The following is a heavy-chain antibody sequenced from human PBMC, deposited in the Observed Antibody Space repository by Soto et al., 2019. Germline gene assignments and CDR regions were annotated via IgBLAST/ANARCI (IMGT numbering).Heavy chain of an antibody. D-gene: IGHD6-19*01. CDR2: IIPIFGTA. CDR3: ARTTYSSGWLISEVGYYYYGMDV. V-gene: IGHV1-69*06. CDR1: GVTFSSYA. Sequence: GASVKVSCKASGVTFSSYAISWVRQAPGQGLEWMGGIIPIFGTANYAQKFQGRVTITADKSTSTAYMELSSLRSEDTAVYYCARTTYSSGWLISEVGYYYYGMDVWGQGTTVTVSS. J-gene: IGHJ6*02.